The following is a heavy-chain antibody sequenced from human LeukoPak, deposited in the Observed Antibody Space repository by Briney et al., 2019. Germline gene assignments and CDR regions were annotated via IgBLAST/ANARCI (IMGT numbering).Heavy chain of an antibody. CDR2: ISAYNGNT. J-gene: IGHJ4*02. Sequence: ASVKVSCKASGYTFTSYGISWVRQAPGQGLEWMGWISAYNGNTRYAQKLQGRVTMTTDTSTSTVYMELRSLRSDDTAVYYCARGSPPRRNYDSRGYCSYYFDYWGQGTLVTVSS. CDR1: GYTFTSYG. V-gene: IGHV1-18*01. D-gene: IGHD3-22*01. CDR3: ARGSPPRRNYDSRGYCSYYFDY.